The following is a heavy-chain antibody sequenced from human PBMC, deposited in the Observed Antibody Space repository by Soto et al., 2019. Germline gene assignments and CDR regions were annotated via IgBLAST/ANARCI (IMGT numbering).Heavy chain of an antibody. CDR1: GYTLTELS. CDR3: ATDRSGYSGYYYGMDV. Sequence: ASVKVSCKVSGYTLTELSMHWVRQAPGKGLEWMGGFDPEDGETIYAQKFQGRVTMTEDTSTDTAYMELSSLRSEDTAVYYCATDRSGYSGYYYGMDVWGQGTTVTVSS. V-gene: IGHV1-24*01. D-gene: IGHD5-18*01. J-gene: IGHJ6*02. CDR2: FDPEDGET.